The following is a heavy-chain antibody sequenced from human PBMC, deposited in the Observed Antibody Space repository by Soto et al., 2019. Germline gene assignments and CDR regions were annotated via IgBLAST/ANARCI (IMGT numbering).Heavy chain of an antibody. D-gene: IGHD4-17*01. CDR3: ARGPTVTTGFYYYYMDV. CDR1: GYTFTSYG. Sequence: VASVKVSCKASGYTFTSYGISWVRQAPGQGLEWMGWISAYNGNTNYAQKLQGRVTMTTDTSTSTAYMELRSLRSDDTAVYYCARGPTVTTGFYYYYMDVWGKGTTVTVSS. CDR2: ISAYNGNT. V-gene: IGHV1-18*01. J-gene: IGHJ6*03.